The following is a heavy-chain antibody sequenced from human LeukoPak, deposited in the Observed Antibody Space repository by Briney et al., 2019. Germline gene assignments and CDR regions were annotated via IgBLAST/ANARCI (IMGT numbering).Heavy chain of an antibody. CDR2: IYTSGST. J-gene: IGHJ3*02. CDR1: GGSISSGSYY. V-gene: IGHV4-61*02. CDR3: ARAYPYSGSKGAFDI. D-gene: IGHD1-26*01. Sequence: SETLSLTCTVSGGSISSGSYYWSWIRQPAGKGLEWIGRIYTSGSTNYNPSLKSRVTISVDTSKNQFSLKLSSVTAADTAVYYCARAYPYSGSKGAFDIWGQGTMVTVPS.